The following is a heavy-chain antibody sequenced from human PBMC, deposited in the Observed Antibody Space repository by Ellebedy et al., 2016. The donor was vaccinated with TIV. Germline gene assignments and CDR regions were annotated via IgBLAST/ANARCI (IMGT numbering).Heavy chain of an antibody. Sequence: SETLSLTCTVSGGSISNGGYYWSWIRQHPGKGLEWIGYIYYSETTYYNPSLTSRVTMSVDTSKNQFSLKLNSVTAADTAVYYCASAREEQLIRFFDYWGQGTLVTVSS. J-gene: IGHJ4*02. D-gene: IGHD6-13*01. CDR2: IYYSETT. CDR3: ASAREEQLIRFFDY. V-gene: IGHV4-31*03. CDR1: GGSISNGGYY.